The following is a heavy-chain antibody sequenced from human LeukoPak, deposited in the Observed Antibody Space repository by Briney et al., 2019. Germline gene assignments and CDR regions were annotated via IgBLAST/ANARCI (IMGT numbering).Heavy chain of an antibody. V-gene: IGHV3-48*01. J-gene: IGHJ4*02. Sequence: GSLRLSCAASGFTFSSYSMNWVRQAPGKGLEWVSYISSSSSIIYYADSVKGRFTISRDNAKSSLYLQMNSLRAEDTAVYYCARAHHRRVYDYVWGSYPYWGQGTLVTVSS. D-gene: IGHD3-16*02. CDR1: GFTFSSYS. CDR3: ARAHHRRVYDYVWGSYPY. CDR2: ISSSSSII.